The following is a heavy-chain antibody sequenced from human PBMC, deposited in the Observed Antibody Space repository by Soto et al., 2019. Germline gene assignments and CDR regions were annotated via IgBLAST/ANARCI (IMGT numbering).Heavy chain of an antibody. J-gene: IGHJ3*02. D-gene: IGHD3-22*01. CDR3: ARIKKSGSPRDDAFDI. CDR1: GDTFSTYA. CDR2: IMTIFGTA. V-gene: IGHV1-69*06. Sequence: QVQLVPSGAEVKKPGSSVKVSCKASGDTFSTYAITWVRQAPGQGLEWMGRIMTIFGTANYGQKLQGRVTVTADKSTNTSYMELSSLRFEDTALYYCARIKKSGSPRDDAFDIWGQGTMVTVSS.